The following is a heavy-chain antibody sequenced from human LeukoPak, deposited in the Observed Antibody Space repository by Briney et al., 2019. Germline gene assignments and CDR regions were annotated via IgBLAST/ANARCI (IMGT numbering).Heavy chain of an antibody. CDR1: GFTFSSYA. CDR2: ISSNGGST. J-gene: IGHJ3*02. CDR3: ARALTFYYSDAFDI. V-gene: IGHV3-64*01. Sequence: GGSLRLSCAASGFTFSSYAMHWVRQAPGKGLEYVSTISSNGGSTYYANSVKGRFTISRDNSKNTLYLQMGNLRAEDMAVYYCARALTFYYSDAFDIWGQGTMVTVSS. D-gene: IGHD2/OR15-2a*01.